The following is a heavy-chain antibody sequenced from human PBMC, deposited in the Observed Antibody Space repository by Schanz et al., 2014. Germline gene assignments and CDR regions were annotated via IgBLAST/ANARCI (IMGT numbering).Heavy chain of an antibody. V-gene: IGHV1-24*01. CDR3: AKDRSWDYDSSGYFDY. J-gene: IGHJ4*02. CDR1: GYSLNELS. CDR2: ISAYNGHT. D-gene: IGHD3-22*01. Sequence: QVQLVQSGAEVKKPGASVKVSCKVSGYSLNELSMHWVRQAPGRGLEWMGWISAYNGHTTYAQKFQGRVTMTTDTSTSTAYMELSGLRSGDTAVYYCAKDRSWDYDSSGYFDYWGQGTLVTVSS.